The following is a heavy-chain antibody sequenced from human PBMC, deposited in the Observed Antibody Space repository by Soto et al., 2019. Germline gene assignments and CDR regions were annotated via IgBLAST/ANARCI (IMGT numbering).Heavy chain of an antibody. Sequence: GGSLRLSCAASGFTFSSYAMSWVRQAPGKGLEWVSAISGSGGSTYYADSVKGRFTISRDNSKNTLYLQMNSLRAEDTAVYYCAANRGYNYYYGMDVWGQGTTXTVSS. J-gene: IGHJ6*02. D-gene: IGHD3-22*01. CDR1: GFTFSSYA. CDR2: ISGSGGST. CDR3: AANRGYNYYYGMDV. V-gene: IGHV3-23*01.